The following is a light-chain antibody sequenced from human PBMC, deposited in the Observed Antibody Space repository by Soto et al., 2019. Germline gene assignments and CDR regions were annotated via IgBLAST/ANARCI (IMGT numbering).Light chain of an antibody. Sequence: EFVVRGSPATXSXXRXXXXXXXXGASQSVSSNLAWYQQKPGQAPRLLIYGASTRATGIPARFSGSGSGTEFTLTISSLQSEDFAVYYCQQYNNWPPITFGQGTRLEIK. CDR2: GAS. CDR1: QSVSSN. V-gene: IGKV3-15*01. CDR3: QQYNNWPPIT. J-gene: IGKJ5*01.